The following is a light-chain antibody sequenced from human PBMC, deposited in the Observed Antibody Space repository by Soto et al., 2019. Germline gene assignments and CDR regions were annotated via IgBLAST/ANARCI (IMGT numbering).Light chain of an antibody. CDR2: GAS. V-gene: IGKV3-15*01. J-gene: IGKJ1*01. CDR1: QSVSSY. Sequence: EIVLTQSPATLSLSPGERATLSCRASQSVSSYLAWYQQKPGQAPRLLFYGASMRATGVPARFSGSESGTEFTLTISSLQSEDFAVYYCQYYNNWPPGGTFGQGTKVDIK. CDR3: QYYNNWPPGGT.